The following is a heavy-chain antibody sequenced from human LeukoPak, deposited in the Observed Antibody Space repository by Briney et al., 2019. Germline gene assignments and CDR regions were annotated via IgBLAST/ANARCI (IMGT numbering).Heavy chain of an antibody. CDR2: ISGSGGST. D-gene: IGHD5-18*01. V-gene: IGHV3-23*01. CDR3: AKDTAMVKTFDY. Sequence: GGSPRLSCAASGFTFSSYAMSWVRQAPGKGLEWVSAISGSGGSTYYADSVKGRFTISRDNSKNTLYLQMNSLRAEDTAVYYCAKDTAMVKTFDYWGQGTLVTVSS. CDR1: GFTFSSYA. J-gene: IGHJ4*02.